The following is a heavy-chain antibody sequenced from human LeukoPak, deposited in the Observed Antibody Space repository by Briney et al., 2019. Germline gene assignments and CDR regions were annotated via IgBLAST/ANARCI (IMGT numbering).Heavy chain of an antibody. Sequence: SETLSLTCTVSGYSISSGYYWGWIRQPPGKGLEWIGSIFHSGSTYYNPSLKSRITISVDTSKNQFSLRLSSVTAADTAVYYCARDLRPYSTSSADYWGQGTLVIVSS. J-gene: IGHJ4*02. D-gene: IGHD6-6*01. CDR1: GYSISSGYY. V-gene: IGHV4-38-2*02. CDR3: ARDLRPYSTSSADY. CDR2: IFHSGST.